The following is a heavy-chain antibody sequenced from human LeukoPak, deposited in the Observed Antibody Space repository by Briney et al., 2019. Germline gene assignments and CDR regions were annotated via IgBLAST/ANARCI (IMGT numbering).Heavy chain of an antibody. CDR3: AKWLWVDYYGSGSYPDAFDI. V-gene: IGHV3-23*01. Sequence: GGTLRLSCAASGFTFSSYGMSWVRQAPGEGVEWVSAISGSGGSTYYADSVKGRFTISRDNSKNTLYLQMNSLRAEDTAVYYCAKWLWVDYYGSGSYPDAFDIWGQGTMVTVSS. J-gene: IGHJ3*02. CDR2: ISGSGGST. CDR1: GFTFSSYG. D-gene: IGHD3-10*01.